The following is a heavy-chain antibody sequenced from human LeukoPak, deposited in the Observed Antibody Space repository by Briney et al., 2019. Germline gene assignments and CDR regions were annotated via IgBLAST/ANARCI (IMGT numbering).Heavy chain of an antibody. D-gene: IGHD3-22*01. V-gene: IGHV4-30-2*01. CDR3: ASLAQDSSGYYYYFDY. Sequence: PSETLSLTCAVSGGSISSGGYSWSWIRQPPGKGLEWIGYIYHGGSTYYNPSLKSRVTISVDRSKNQFSLKLSSVTAADTAVYYCASLAQDSSGYYYYFDYWGQGTLVTVSS. CDR2: IYHGGST. J-gene: IGHJ4*02. CDR1: GGSISSGGYS.